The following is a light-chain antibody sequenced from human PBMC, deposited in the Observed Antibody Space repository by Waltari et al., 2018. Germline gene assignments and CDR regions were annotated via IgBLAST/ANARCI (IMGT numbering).Light chain of an antibody. V-gene: IGKV3-15*01. CDR2: GAA. CDR3: QQYNNWRT. CDR1: QSISRN. J-gene: IGKJ2*01. Sequence: LMTQSQATLSVSPGDRATLSCRACQSISRNVAWYQQKPGQAPRRLSDGAATRAPGEPARFSGSGAGTEFTLSIISLQSEDFAVYYWQQYNNWRTFGQGTKREI.